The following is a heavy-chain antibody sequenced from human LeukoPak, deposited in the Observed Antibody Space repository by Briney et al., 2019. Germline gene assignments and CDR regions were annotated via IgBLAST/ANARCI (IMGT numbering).Heavy chain of an antibody. CDR2: INPNSGGT. CDR3: AREGPIVGATHLVDY. Sequence: GASVKVSCKAYGYTFTDYYMHWVRQAPGQGLEWMGWINPNSGGTNYAQKFQGRVTMTRDTSISTAYMELSRLRSDDTAVYYCAREGPIVGATHLVDYWGQGTLVIVSS. V-gene: IGHV1-2*02. J-gene: IGHJ4*02. D-gene: IGHD1-26*01. CDR1: GYTFTDYY.